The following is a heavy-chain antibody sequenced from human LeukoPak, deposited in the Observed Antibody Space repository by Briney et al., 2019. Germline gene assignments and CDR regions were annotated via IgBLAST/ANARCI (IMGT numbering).Heavy chain of an antibody. CDR3: ARVDGWWGEKHDY. Sequence: SETLSLTCAVYGGSFSGYYWSWIRQPPGKGLEWIGEINHSGSTNYNPSLKSRVTISVDTSKNQFSLKLSSVTAADTAVYYCARVDGWWGEKHDYWGQGTLVTVSS. CDR2: INHSGST. D-gene: IGHD2-15*01. CDR1: GGSFSGYY. V-gene: IGHV4-34*01. J-gene: IGHJ4*02.